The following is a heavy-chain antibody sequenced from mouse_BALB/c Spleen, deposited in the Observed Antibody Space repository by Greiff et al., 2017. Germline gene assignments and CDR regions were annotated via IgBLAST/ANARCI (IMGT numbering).Heavy chain of an antibody. CDR3: ARKNYRCPYYFDY. J-gene: IGHJ2*01. V-gene: IGHV2-4-1*01. CDR1: GFSLTSYG. D-gene: IGHD2-14*01. Sequence: QVQLKESGPGLVQPSQSLSITCTVSGFSLTSYGVHWVRQSPGKGLEWLGVIWSGGSTDYNAAFISRLSISKDNSKSQVFFQMNSLQADDTAIYYCARKNYRCPYYFDYWGQGTTLTVSS. CDR2: IWSGGST.